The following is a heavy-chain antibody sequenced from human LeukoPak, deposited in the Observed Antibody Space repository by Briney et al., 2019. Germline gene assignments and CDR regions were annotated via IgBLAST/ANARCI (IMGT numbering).Heavy chain of an antibody. CDR1: GGSISSSSYH. CDR2: IYYSGST. J-gene: IGHJ6*02. Sequence: RTSETLSLTCTVSGGSISSSSYHWGWIRQPPGQGLEWIGSIYYSGSTYYNPSLKSRVTISVDTSKNQFSLKLSSVTAADTAVYYCARHGYSSSWFLPGAKDYYYYYGMDVWGQGTTVTVSS. V-gene: IGHV4-39*01. D-gene: IGHD6-13*01. CDR3: ARHGYSSSWFLPGAKDYYYYYGMDV.